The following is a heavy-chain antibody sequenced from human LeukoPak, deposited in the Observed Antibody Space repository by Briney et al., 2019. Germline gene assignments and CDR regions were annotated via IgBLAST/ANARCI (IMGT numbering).Heavy chain of an antibody. J-gene: IGHJ4*02. CDR2: IVGRGTDT. CDR1: GFTVSSSYA. CDR3: AKGHISTGQFYYFDY. Sequence: GGSLRLSCAASGFTVSSSYAMNWVRQTPGKGLEWVSAIVGRGTDTYYADSVKGRFTISRDNSKNTLYLEMNSLRDEDTAVYHCAKGHISTGQFYYFDYWGQGILVTVSS. D-gene: IGHD3-9*01. V-gene: IGHV3-23*01.